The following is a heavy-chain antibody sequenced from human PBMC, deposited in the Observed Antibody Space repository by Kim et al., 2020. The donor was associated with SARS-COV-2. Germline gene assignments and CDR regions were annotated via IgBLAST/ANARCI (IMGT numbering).Heavy chain of an antibody. V-gene: IGHV1-2*02. J-gene: IGHJ4*02. CDR1: GYTFTGYY. CDR2: INPNSGGT. D-gene: IGHD1-26*01. Sequence: ASVKVSCKASGYTFTGYYMHWVRQAPGQGLEWMGWINPNSGGTNYAQKFQGRVSMTRDTSISTAYMELSSLRSDDTAVYFCARMGSGSSPFDSWGQGTLVTVSS. CDR3: ARMGSGSSPFDS.